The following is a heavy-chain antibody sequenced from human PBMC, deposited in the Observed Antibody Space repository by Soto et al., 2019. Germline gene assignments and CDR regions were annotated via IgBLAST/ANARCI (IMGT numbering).Heavy chain of an antibody. CDR1: GYTFTTYH. D-gene: IGHD2-2*01. J-gene: IGHJ1*01. CDR2: IDPIGGNT. V-gene: IGHV1-46*01. CDR3: VRGYCTSTASCEGDFQH. Sequence: QVQLVQSGAEVKEPGASVKISCKASGYTFTTYHIHWVRQAPGQGLDWMGMIDPIGGNTGYARKLQDRVAMTRDTSTGTAYIEVKSLRFDDTAMYFCVRGYCTSTASCEGDFQHWGQGTLVTVSS.